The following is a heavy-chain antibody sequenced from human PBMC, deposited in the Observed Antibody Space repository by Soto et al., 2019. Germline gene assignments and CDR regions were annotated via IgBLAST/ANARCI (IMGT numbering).Heavy chain of an antibody. D-gene: IGHD3-10*01. CDR2: IFPGDSDT. V-gene: IGHV5-51*01. Sequence: GESLKISCKGSGYSFTNYWIGWVRQKPGKGLEWMGTIFPGDSDTRYSPSFQGQVTISADKSISTAYLQWSSLKASDTAMYYCARVRALWFGELLYPSYYYYGMDVWGQGTTVTVSS. CDR3: ARVRALWFGELLYPSYYYYGMDV. CDR1: GYSFTNYW. J-gene: IGHJ6*02.